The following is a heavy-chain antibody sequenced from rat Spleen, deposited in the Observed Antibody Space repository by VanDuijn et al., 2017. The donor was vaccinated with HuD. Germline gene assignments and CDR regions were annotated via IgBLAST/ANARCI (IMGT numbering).Heavy chain of an antibody. CDR2: ISYDGGST. J-gene: IGHJ2*01. CDR3: TTLDY. Sequence: EVQLVESDGGLVQPGRSLKLSCAASGFTFSHYGMAWVRQATKKGLEWVAYISYDGGSTYYRDSVKGRFTISRDNAKSSLYLQMDSLRSEDTATYYCTTLDYWGQGVMVTVSS. V-gene: IGHV5-20*01. CDR1: GFTFSHYG.